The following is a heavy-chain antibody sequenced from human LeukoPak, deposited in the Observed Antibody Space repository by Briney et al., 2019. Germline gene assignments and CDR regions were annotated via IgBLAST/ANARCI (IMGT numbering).Heavy chain of an antibody. CDR3: ARDRYYYDY. CDR2: IKQDGSEK. Sequence: GFLRLSCAASGLTFSSYWMSWVRQAPGKGLEWVANIKQDGSEKYYVDSVKGRFTISRDNAKNSLYLQMNSLRAEDTAVYYCARDRYYYDYWGQGTLVTVSS. J-gene: IGHJ4*02. V-gene: IGHV3-7*01. CDR1: GLTFSSYW. D-gene: IGHD1-14*01.